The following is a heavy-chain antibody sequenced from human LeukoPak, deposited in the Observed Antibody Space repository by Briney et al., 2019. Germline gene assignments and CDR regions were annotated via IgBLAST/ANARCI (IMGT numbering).Heavy chain of an antibody. CDR3: ARGLYDSSGYYYYYYYGMDV. D-gene: IGHD3-22*01. Sequence: SETLSLTCAVYGVSFSGYYWSWIRQAPGKGLEWIGYIYYSGSTNYNPSLKSRVTISVDTSKNQVSLKLSSVTAADTAVYYCARGLYDSSGYYYYYYYGMDVWGQGTTVTVSS. V-gene: IGHV4-59*01. J-gene: IGHJ6*02. CDR2: IYYSGST. CDR1: GVSFSGYY.